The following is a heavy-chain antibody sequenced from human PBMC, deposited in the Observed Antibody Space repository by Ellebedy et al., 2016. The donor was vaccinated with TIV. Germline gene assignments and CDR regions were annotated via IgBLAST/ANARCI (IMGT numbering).Heavy chain of an antibody. CDR1: GYTFTTYG. J-gene: IGHJ6*02. D-gene: IGHD5-24*01. CDR2: ISAYNDKT. CDR3: ARKRYSDGYYPDA. Sequence: AASVKVSCKASGYTFTTYGLSWVRQAPGQGLEWMGWISAYNDKTVYAQKFQGRVTLTTDTSTSTAYMELRSLRSDDTAVYYCARKRYSDGYYPDAWGQGTTLTVSS. V-gene: IGHV1-18*01.